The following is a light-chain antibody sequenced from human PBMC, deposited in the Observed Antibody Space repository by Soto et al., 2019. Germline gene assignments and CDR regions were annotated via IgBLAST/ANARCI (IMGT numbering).Light chain of an antibody. CDR3: TSYGGSNNVL. CDR1: SSDVGGYNF. CDR2: EVS. J-gene: IGLJ2*01. V-gene: IGLV2-8*01. Sequence: QSALTQPPSASGSPGQSVAISCTGTSSDVGGYNFVSWYQQHPGKAPKVLIYEVSKRASGVPDRFSGSKSGNTASLTVSGLQAEDEADYYCTSYGGSNNVLLGGGNQLTVL.